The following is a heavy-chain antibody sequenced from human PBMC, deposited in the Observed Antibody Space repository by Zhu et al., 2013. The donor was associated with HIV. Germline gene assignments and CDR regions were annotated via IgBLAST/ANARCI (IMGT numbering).Heavy chain of an antibody. CDR2: IIPIFGTA. CDR3: AFGGFLEWLPRASLYYYGMDV. V-gene: IGHV1-69*01. Sequence: QVQLVQSGAEVKKPGSSVKVSCKASGGTFSSYAISWVRQAPGQGLEWMGGIIPIFGTANYAQKFQGRVTITADESTSTAYMELSSLRSEDTAVYYCAFGGFLEWLPRASLYYYGMDVWGQGTTVTVSS. CDR1: GGTFSSYA. D-gene: IGHD3-3*01. J-gene: IGHJ6*02.